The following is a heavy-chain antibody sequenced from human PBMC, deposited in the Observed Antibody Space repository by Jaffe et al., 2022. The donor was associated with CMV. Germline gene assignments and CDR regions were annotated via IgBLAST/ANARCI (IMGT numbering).Heavy chain of an antibody. CDR2: IYTSGST. Sequence: QVQLQESGPGLVKPSETLSLTCTVSGGSISSYYWSWIRQPAGKGLEWIGRIYTSGSTNYNPSLKSRVTMSVDTSKNQFSLKLSSVTAADTAVYYCAREKQWLVPYYYYGMDVWGQGTTVTVSS. J-gene: IGHJ6*02. CDR3: AREKQWLVPYYYYGMDV. CDR1: GGSISSYY. D-gene: IGHD6-19*01. V-gene: IGHV4-4*07.